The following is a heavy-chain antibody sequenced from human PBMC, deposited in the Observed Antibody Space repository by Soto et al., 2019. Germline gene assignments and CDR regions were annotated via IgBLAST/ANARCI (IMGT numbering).Heavy chain of an antibody. CDR3: AKELGILMGGNDAFDI. D-gene: IGHD7-27*01. J-gene: IGHJ3*02. V-gene: IGHV3-9*01. Sequence: GGSLRLSCAASGFTFDDYAMHWVRQAPGKGPEWVSGISWNSGSIGYADSVKGRFTISRDNAKNSLYLQMNSLRAEDTALYYCAKELGILMGGNDAFDIWGQGTMVTVSS. CDR1: GFTFDDYA. CDR2: ISWNSGSI.